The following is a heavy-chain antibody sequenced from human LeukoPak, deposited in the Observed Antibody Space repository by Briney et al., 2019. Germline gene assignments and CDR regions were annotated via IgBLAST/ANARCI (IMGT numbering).Heavy chain of an antibody. D-gene: IGHD2-2*01. CDR2: IRYDGSNK. Sequence: GGSLRLSCAASGFTFSSYGMHWVRQAPGKGLEWVAFIRYDGSNKYYADSVKGRFTISRDNSKNTLFLQMSSLRAEDTAVYYCAKVYCSSTSCEGNWFDPWGQGTLVTVSS. V-gene: IGHV3-30*02. J-gene: IGHJ5*02. CDR1: GFTFSSYG. CDR3: AKVYCSSTSCEGNWFDP.